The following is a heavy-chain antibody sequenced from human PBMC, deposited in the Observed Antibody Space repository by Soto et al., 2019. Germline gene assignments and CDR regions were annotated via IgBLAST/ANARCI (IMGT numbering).Heavy chain of an antibody. Sequence: SETLSLTCTVSGDSISTDYWSWIRQSPGKGLEWIGFIYYGGSTNYNPSLKSRVTISVDTSKNQFSLKLSSVTAADTAVYYCTRAKAPLYSSSWYWFDPWGQGTLVTVS. CDR3: TRAKAPLYSSSWYWFDP. CDR2: IYYGGST. V-gene: IGHV4-59*08. CDR1: GDSISTDY. J-gene: IGHJ5*02. D-gene: IGHD6-13*01.